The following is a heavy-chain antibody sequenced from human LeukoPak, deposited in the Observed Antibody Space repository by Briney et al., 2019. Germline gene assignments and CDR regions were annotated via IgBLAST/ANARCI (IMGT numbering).Heavy chain of an antibody. J-gene: IGHJ5*02. CDR2: ISGSGGST. V-gene: IGHV3-23*01. CDR1: GFTFSSYA. D-gene: IGHD3-10*01. Sequence: PGGSLRLSCVASGFTFSSYAMSWARQAPGKGLEWVSAISGSGGSTYYADSVKGRFTISRDNSKNTLYLQMNSLRAEDTAVYYCAKPIRGGRVDWFDPWGQGTLVTVSS. CDR3: AKPIRGGRVDWFDP.